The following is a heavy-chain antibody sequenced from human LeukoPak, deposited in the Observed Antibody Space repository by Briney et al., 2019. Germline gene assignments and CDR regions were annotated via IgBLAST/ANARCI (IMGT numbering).Heavy chain of an antibody. CDR1: GGSISSYY. J-gene: IGHJ5*02. CDR3: ARDQDSSGYYYGFDP. V-gene: IGHV4-59*01. D-gene: IGHD3-22*01. Sequence: PSETLSLTCTVSGGSISSYYWSWIRQPPGKGLEWIGYIYYSGSTNYNPSLKSRVTISVDTSKNQFSLKLSSVTAADTAVYYCARDQDSSGYYYGFDPWGQGTLVTVS. CDR2: IYYSGST.